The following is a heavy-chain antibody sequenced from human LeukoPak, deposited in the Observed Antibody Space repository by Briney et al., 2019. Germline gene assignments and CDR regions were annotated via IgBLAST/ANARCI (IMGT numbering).Heavy chain of an antibody. CDR3: ARVPEPYYDSSGYYFYWFDP. D-gene: IGHD3-22*01. J-gene: IGHJ5*02. V-gene: IGHV1-69*13. Sequence: ASVKVSCKASGGTFSSYAISWVRQAPGQGLEWMGGIIPIFGTANYAQKFQGRVTITADESTSTAYMELSSLRSEDTAVYYRARVPEPYYDSSGYYFYWFDPWGQGTLVTVSS. CDR1: GGTFSSYA. CDR2: IIPIFGTA.